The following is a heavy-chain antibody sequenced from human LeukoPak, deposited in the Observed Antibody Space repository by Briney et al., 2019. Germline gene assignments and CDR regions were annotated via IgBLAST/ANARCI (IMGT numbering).Heavy chain of an antibody. CDR2: IYYSGST. V-gene: IGHV4-59*08. CDR1: GGSISNAY. Sequence: SETLSLTCSVSGGSISNAYWSWIRQPPGKGLEWIGYIYYSGSTNYNPSLKSRVTISVDTSKNQFSLKLTSVTAADTAVYYCARHEGDGYNFDYWGQGTLVTVSS. CDR3: ARHEGDGYNFDY. D-gene: IGHD5-24*01. J-gene: IGHJ4*02.